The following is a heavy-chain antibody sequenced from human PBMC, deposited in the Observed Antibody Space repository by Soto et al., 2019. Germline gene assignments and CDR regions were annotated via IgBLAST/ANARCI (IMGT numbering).Heavy chain of an antibody. Sequence: QVQLVQSGAEVQKPGASVKVSCKPSGYTFTSYYIHWVRQAPGQGLAWMGLINPSGGSTTYAQKFQGRVTMTRDTSTSTVYMELSSLRSEDTAVYYCARDGAVVVVPAANWFDPWGQGTLVTVSS. J-gene: IGHJ5*02. CDR1: GYTFTSYY. V-gene: IGHV1-46*03. CDR2: INPSGGST. D-gene: IGHD2-2*01. CDR3: ARDGAVVVVPAANWFDP.